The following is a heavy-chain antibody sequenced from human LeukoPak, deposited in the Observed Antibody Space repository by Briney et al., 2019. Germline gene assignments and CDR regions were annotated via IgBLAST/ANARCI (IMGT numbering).Heavy chain of an antibody. CDR1: GGSITSYY. CDR3: ARRVPADTGNWFDS. D-gene: IGHD2-15*01. J-gene: IGHJ5*01. V-gene: IGHV4-59*08. Sequence: SETLSLTCTVSGGSITSYYWSWIRQPPGKGLEWVGYVFYSENTRYNPSLGSRVTISMDTSKNQFSLKLNSVTAADTAVYYCARRVPADTGNWFDSWGQGTLVTV. CDR2: VFYSENT.